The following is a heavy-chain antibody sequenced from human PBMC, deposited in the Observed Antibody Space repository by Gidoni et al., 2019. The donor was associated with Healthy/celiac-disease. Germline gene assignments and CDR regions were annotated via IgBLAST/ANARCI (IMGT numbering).Heavy chain of an antibody. CDR2: INHSGST. Sequence: QVQLQQWGAGLLKPSETLSLTCAVYGGSFRGYYWSWIRQPPGKGLAWIGEINHSGSTNYDPSLKGRVTITADTSKSQFSLELSSVTAADTAVYYCARVVGSGLRPYGDNGLCFQHWGQGTMVTVSS. CDR1: GGSFRGYY. J-gene: IGHJ1*01. CDR3: ARVVGSGLRPYGDNGLCFQH. V-gene: IGHV4-34*01. D-gene: IGHD4-17*01.